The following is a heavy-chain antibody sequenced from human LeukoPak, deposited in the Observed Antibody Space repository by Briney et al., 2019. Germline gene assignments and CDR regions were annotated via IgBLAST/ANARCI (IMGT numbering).Heavy chain of an antibody. J-gene: IGHJ5*02. CDR3: ARRSQWLVRSNWFDP. CDR2: IYHSGST. V-gene: IGHV4-38-2*02. Sequence: SETLSLTCTVSGYSISTGYYWGWIRQPPGKGLEWIGTIYHSGSTNYNPSLKSRVTISVDTSKNQFSLKLSSVTAADTAVYYCARRSQWLVRSNWFDPWGQGTLVTVSS. CDR1: GYSISTGYY. D-gene: IGHD6-19*01.